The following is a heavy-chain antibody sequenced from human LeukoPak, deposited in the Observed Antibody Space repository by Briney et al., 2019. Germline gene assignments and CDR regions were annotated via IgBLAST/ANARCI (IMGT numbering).Heavy chain of an antibody. CDR2: VNPNSGNT. Sequence: ASVKVSCKASGYTFTGYDINWVRQATGQGLEWMGWVNPNSGNTGYAQKFQGRVTMTRNTSISTAYMELSSLRSEDTAVYYCARGPNWNYVVPLDYWGQGTLVTVSS. CDR3: ARGPNWNYVVPLDY. D-gene: IGHD1-7*01. V-gene: IGHV1-8*01. J-gene: IGHJ4*02. CDR1: GYTFTGYD.